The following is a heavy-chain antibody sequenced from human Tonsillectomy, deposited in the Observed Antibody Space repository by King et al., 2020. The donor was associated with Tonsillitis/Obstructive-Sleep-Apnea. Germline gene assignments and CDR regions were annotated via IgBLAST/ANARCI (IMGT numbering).Heavy chain of an antibody. Sequence: VQLVESGGGVVQPGRSLRLSCAASGFTFTSYGMHWVRQAPGKGLEWVAVIWYDGNNRYYTDSVKGRFTISRDNSRSTLYLQMNNLRAEETAVYYCAGDGCGYGNDSFDMWGQGTMVTVSS. V-gene: IGHV3-33*01. D-gene: IGHD5-18*01. J-gene: IGHJ3*02. CDR1: GFTFTSYG. CDR2: IWYDGNNR. CDR3: AGDGCGYGNDSFDM.